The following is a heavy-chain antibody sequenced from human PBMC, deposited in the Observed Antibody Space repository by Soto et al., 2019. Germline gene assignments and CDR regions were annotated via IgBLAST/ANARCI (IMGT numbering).Heavy chain of an antibody. D-gene: IGHD1-26*01. J-gene: IGHJ4*02. Sequence: EVQLVESGGGLVQPGRSLRLSCTASGFTFGDYAMSWFRQAPGKGLEWVGFIRSKAYGGTTEYAASVKGRFTISRDDSKSIAYLQMISLKTEDTAVYYCTSEDGGSYYSFDYWGQGTLVTVSS. CDR2: IRSKAYGGTT. CDR3: TSEDGGSYYSFDY. V-gene: IGHV3-49*03. CDR1: GFTFGDYA.